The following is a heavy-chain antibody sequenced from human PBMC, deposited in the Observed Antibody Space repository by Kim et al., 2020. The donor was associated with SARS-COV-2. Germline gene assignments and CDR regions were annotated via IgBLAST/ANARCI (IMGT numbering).Heavy chain of an antibody. J-gene: IGHJ4*02. D-gene: IGHD1-1*01. CDR1: GFTFNTYA. CDR2: ISRSGGDT. V-gene: IGHV3-23*01. CDR3: AKWVRVTTGHD. Sequence: GGSLRLSCAASGFTFNTYAMSWFRQAPGKGLEWVSLISRSGGDTYYVDSVKGRFTISRDNSKDSLYLQMNSLRAEDTAVYYCAKWVRVTTGHDWGQGTLVTVSS.